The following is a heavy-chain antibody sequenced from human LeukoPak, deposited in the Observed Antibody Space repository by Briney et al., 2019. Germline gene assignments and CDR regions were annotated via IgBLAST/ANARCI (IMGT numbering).Heavy chain of an antibody. D-gene: IGHD1-26*01. CDR1: GFTFSSYW. CDR2: INSDGSST. J-gene: IGHJ4*02. V-gene: IGHV3-74*01. CDR3: ASGGSYSPGFFDY. Sequence: GGSLRLSCAASGFTFSSYWMHWVRQAPGKGLVWVSRINSDGSSTSYADSVKGRFTISRDNAKNTLYLQMNSLRAEDTAVYYRASGGSYSPGFFDYWGQGTLVTVSS.